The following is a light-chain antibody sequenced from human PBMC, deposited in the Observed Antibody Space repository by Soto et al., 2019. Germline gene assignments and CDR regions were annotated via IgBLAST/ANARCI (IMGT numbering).Light chain of an antibody. Sequence: QSVLTQPASVSGSPGQWITTSCTGTSSDVGSYSLLSWYQHHPGKAPKLIIYEDIKGPSGVSNRFSGSKSGNTASLRISGLQAEDEADYYCYTYAGGSTYLFGTGTKVTVL. V-gene: IGLV2-23*01. CDR1: SSDVGSYSL. J-gene: IGLJ1*01. CDR2: EDI. CDR3: YTYAGGSTYL.